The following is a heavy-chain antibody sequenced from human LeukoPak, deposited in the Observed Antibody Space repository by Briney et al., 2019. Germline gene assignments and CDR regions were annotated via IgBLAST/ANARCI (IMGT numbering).Heavy chain of an antibody. CDR3: ARDPLYDSSGYYAGY. Sequence: GGSLRLSCAASGFTFSSYSMNWVRQAPGKGLEWVSSISSSSSYIYYADSVKGRFTISRDNSKNTLYLQMNSLRAEDTAVYYCARDPLYDSSGYYAGYWGQGTLVTVSS. CDR1: GFTFSSYS. CDR2: ISSSSSYI. V-gene: IGHV3-21*04. J-gene: IGHJ4*02. D-gene: IGHD3-22*01.